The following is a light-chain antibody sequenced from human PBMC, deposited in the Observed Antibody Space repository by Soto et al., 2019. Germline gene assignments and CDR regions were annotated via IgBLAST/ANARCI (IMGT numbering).Light chain of an antibody. CDR2: DVS. Sequence: QSALTQPRSVSGSPGQSVTISCTGTSSDVGGYNYVSWYQQHPGKAPKLMIYDVSKRPSGVPDRFSGSNSGNTSSLTISALQAEDEADYYCCSYAGSYTHVFGTGTKVTVL. J-gene: IGLJ1*01. CDR3: CSYAGSYTHV. CDR1: SSDVGGYNY. V-gene: IGLV2-11*01.